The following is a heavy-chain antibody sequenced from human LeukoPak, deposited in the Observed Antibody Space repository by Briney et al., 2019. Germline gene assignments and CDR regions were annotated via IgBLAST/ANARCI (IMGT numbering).Heavy chain of an antibody. CDR3: ARDPGIAARPYNWFDP. D-gene: IGHD6-6*01. V-gene: IGHV1-18*01. CDR2: ISAYNGNT. Sequence: ASVKVSCKASGHTFTSYGISWVRQAPGQGLEWMGWISAYNGNTNYAQKLQGRVTMTTDTSTSTAYMELRSLRSDDTAVYYCARDPGIAARPYNWFDPWGQGTLVTVSS. J-gene: IGHJ5*02. CDR1: GHTFTSYG.